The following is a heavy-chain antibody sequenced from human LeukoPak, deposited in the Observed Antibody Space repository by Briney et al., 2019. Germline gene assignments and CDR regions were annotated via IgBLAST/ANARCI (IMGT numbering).Heavy chain of an antibody. J-gene: IGHJ4*02. V-gene: IGHV1-69*13. Sequence: AASVKVSCKASGYTFTSYDINWVRQATGQGLEWMGGIIPIFGTANYAQKFQGRVTITADESTSTAYMELSSLRSEDTAVYYCARLCRPFGSNGVCYTGFDYWGQGTLVTVSS. CDR3: ARLCRPFGSNGVCYTGFDY. CDR1: GYTFTSYD. D-gene: IGHD2-8*01. CDR2: IIPIFGTA.